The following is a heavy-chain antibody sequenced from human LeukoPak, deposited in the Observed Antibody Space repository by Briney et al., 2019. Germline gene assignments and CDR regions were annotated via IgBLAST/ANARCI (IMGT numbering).Heavy chain of an antibody. J-gene: IGHJ4*02. CDR2: IKKDGSEK. Sequence: GGSLRLSCAASGFTFSRYWMNWVRQTPAKGLEWVANIKKDGSEKHYVNAVKGRFTISRDNAKSSLYLQMSSLRAEDTAVYYCARDARWLQGFDYWGQGTLVTVSS. CDR3: ARDARWLQGFDY. CDR1: GFTFSRYW. D-gene: IGHD5-24*01. V-gene: IGHV3-7*01.